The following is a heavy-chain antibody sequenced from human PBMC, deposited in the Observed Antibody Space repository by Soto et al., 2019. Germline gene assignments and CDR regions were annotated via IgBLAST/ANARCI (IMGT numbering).Heavy chain of an antibody. D-gene: IGHD1-26*01. V-gene: IGHV3-23*01. CDR2: ISGGGRFT. CDR1: GFTFGSSA. Sequence: PGGSLRLSCAASGFTFGSSAMSWVRQAPGKGLEWVSGISGGGRFTYYADSVKGRFTISRDDSKNTLFLQVSSLSAEDAAVYYCEKSGPTNYFESWGPGTLVTVSS. CDR3: EKSGPTNYFES. J-gene: IGHJ4*02.